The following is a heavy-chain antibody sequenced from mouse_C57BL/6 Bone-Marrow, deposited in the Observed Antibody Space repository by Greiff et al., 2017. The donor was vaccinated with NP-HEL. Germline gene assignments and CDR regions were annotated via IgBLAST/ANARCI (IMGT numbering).Heavy chain of an antibody. V-gene: IGHV1-22*01. CDR3: ARKAGYLRWYFDV. CDR2: INPNNGGT. CDR1: GYTFTDYN. D-gene: IGHD2-3*01. Sequence: VQLQQSGPELVKPGASVKMSCKASGYTFTDYNMHWVKQSHGKSLEWIGYINPNNGGTSYNQKFKGKATLTVNKSSSTAYMERRSLTSEDSAVYYCARKAGYLRWYFDVWGTGTTVTVSS. J-gene: IGHJ1*03.